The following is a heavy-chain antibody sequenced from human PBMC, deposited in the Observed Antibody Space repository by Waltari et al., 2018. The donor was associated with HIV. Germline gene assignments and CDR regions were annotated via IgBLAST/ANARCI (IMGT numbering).Heavy chain of an antibody. D-gene: IGHD6-13*01. J-gene: IGHJ3*01. CDR1: GFRVSAHG. Sequence: VQLEESGGAVVQPGRSRRLSLAASGFRVSAHGMPWVRQAPGKGLQWVAVIWYDGSKKEYSDSVKGRFTISKDNSKNTLFLQMNSLRVDDTAVYFCARVPFASSWSADSFDVWGPGTRITVSS. CDR2: IWYDGSKK. V-gene: IGHV3-33*01. CDR3: ARVPFASSWSADSFDV.